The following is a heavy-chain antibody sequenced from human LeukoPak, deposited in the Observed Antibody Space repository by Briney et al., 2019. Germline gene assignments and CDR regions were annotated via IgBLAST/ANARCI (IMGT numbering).Heavy chain of an antibody. D-gene: IGHD3-10*01. CDR1: GGSISSYY. Sequence: ASETLSLTCTVSGGSISSYYWSWIRQPAGKGLEWIGRIYNSGSTTYNPSLKSRVTMSVDTSKNQFSLKLSSVTAADTAVYYCARDSGTTGEVKFDPWGQGTLVTVSS. J-gene: IGHJ5*02. CDR2: IYNSGST. CDR3: ARDSGTTGEVKFDP. V-gene: IGHV4-4*07.